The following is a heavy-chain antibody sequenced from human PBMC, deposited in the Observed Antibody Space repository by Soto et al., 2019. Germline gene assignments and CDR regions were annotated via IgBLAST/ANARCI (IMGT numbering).Heavy chain of an antibody. Sequence: ETLSLTCTVSGGSISSSSYYWGWIRQPPGKGLEWIGSIYYSGSTYYNPSLKSRVTISVDTSKNQFSLKLSSVTAADTAVYYCARFGWDCGGDCYFDYWGQGTLVTVSS. V-gene: IGHV4-39*01. CDR3: ARFGWDCGGDCYFDY. CDR1: GGSISSSSYY. D-gene: IGHD2-21*01. J-gene: IGHJ4*02. CDR2: IYYSGST.